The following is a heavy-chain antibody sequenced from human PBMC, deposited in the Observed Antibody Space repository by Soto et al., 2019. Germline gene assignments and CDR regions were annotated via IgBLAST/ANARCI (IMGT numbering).Heavy chain of an antibody. Sequence: ASVKVSCKASGYTFTSYDINWVRQATGQGLEWMGWMNPNSGNTGYAQKFQGRVTMTRNTSISTAYMELSSLRSEDTAVYYCARGPPFEYDILTGTYYYYYGMDVWGQGTTVTVSS. CDR3: ARGPPFEYDILTGTYYYYYGMDV. CDR1: GYTFTSYD. CDR2: MNPNSGNT. J-gene: IGHJ6*02. V-gene: IGHV1-8*01. D-gene: IGHD3-9*01.